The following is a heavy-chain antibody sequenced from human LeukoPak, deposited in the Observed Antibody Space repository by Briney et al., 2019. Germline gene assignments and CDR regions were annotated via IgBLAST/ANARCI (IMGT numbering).Heavy chain of an antibody. Sequence: GGSLRLSCAASGFTFDDYAMHWVRQAPGKGLEWVSGISWNSGGIGYADSVKGRFTISRDNAKNSLYLQMNSLRAEDMALYYCAKGLGGAFDYWGQGTLVTVSS. J-gene: IGHJ4*02. CDR3: AKGLGGAFDY. CDR1: GFTFDDYA. CDR2: ISWNSGGI. V-gene: IGHV3-9*03. D-gene: IGHD1-26*01.